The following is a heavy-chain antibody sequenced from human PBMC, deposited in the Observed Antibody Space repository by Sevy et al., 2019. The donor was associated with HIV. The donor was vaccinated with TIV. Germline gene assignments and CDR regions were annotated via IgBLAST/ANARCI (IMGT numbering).Heavy chain of an antibody. D-gene: IGHD2-2*01. V-gene: IGHV4-34*01. CDR2: INHTGTL. J-gene: IGHJ4*02. CDR3: ARGRQAYVVVVPSTVPFDY. CDR1: GGSFSGYF. Sequence: SETLSLTCAVYGGSFSGYFWNWIRQSPGKGLEWIWEINHTGTLKYNPSLKSRVTISVDASKNQLSLHLSSVTAADTAIYYCARGRQAYVVVVPSTVPFDYWGQGTLVTVSS.